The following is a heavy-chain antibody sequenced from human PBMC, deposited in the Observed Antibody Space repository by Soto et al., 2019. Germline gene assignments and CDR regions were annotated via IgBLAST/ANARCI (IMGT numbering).Heavy chain of an antibody. J-gene: IGHJ4*02. Sequence: QVQLQESGPGLVKPAETLSLTCTVSGDSIGSGDYWWSWIRQSPGKGLEWIGYISYSGSTYYNPSLRSRVTISVDTSKNQFSVKLSSVTASDTAIYYCARASGGWWFDFWGQGTLVTVSS. CDR1: GDSIGSGDYW. V-gene: IGHV4-30-4*01. CDR3: ARASGGWWFDF. D-gene: IGHD6-19*01. CDR2: ISYSGST.